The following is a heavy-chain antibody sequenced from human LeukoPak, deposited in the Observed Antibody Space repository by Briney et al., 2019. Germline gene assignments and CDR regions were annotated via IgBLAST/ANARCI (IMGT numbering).Heavy chain of an antibody. J-gene: IGHJ4*02. V-gene: IGHV1-8*01. Sequence: ASVKVSCKASGYTCTSYDINWVRQATGQGLEWMGWMNSNSGNTGYAQKFQGRVTMTRNTSISTAYMELSSLRSEDTAVYYCARITIFGLYYFDYWGQGTLVTVSS. CDR3: ARITIFGLYYFDY. D-gene: IGHD3/OR15-3a*01. CDR1: GYTCTSYD. CDR2: MNSNSGNT.